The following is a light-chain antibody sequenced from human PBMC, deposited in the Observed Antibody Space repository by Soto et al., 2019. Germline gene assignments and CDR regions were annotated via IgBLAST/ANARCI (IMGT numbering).Light chain of an antibody. Sequence: EIVMTQSPATLSVSPGERATLSCRASQSVRSNLAWYQQKPGQPPRLLIYGASTRATGIPARFSGSGSGTDFTLTVSSLQSEAFAVYYCQQYNDWPPLTFGGGTKVEIK. CDR2: GAS. J-gene: IGKJ4*01. V-gene: IGKV3-15*01. CDR1: QSVRSN. CDR3: QQYNDWPPLT.